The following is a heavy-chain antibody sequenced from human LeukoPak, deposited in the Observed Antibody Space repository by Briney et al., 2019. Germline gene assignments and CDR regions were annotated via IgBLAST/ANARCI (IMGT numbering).Heavy chain of an antibody. J-gene: IGHJ4*02. Sequence: GGSLRLSCAASGFTFSSYAMHWVRQAPGKGLEWVAVISYDGSNKYYADSVKGRFTISRDNSKNTLYLQMNSLRAEDTAVYYCAKDGGRIFDYWGQGTLVTVSS. CDR3: AKDGGRIFDY. CDR1: GFTFSSYA. V-gene: IGHV3-30-3*01. D-gene: IGHD1-26*01. CDR2: ISYDGSNK.